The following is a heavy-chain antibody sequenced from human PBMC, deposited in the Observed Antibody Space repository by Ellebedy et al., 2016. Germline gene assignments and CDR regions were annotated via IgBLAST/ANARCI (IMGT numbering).Heavy chain of an antibody. CDR2: IRSKAYGGTT. Sequence: GESLKISCTASGFTFGDYAMSWFRQAPGKGLEWVGFIRSKAYGGTTEYAASVKGRFTISRDDSKSIAYLQMNSLNTEDTAVYYCTRRRFLFDYWGQGTLVTVSS. V-gene: IGHV3-49*03. CDR3: TRRRFLFDY. D-gene: IGHD3-3*01. J-gene: IGHJ4*02. CDR1: GFTFGDYA.